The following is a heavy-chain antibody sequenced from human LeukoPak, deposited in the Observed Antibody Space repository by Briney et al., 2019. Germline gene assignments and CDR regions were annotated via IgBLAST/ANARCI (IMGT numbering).Heavy chain of an antibody. J-gene: IGHJ4*02. V-gene: IGHV3-30*04. CDR2: ISYDGTDK. CDR1: GFTFTSYA. D-gene: IGHD2-21*01. CDR3: ARSVHIGYHDY. Sequence: GGSLRLSCAASGFTFTSYAMHWVRQAPGKGLEWVAVISYDGTDKYYADSVKGRFTISRDNSRNSLYLQMNSLRPEDTAVYFCARSVHIGYHDYWGQGTLVTVSS.